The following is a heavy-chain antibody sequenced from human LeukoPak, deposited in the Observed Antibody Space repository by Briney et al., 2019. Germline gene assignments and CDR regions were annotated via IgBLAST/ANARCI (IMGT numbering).Heavy chain of an antibody. J-gene: IGHJ4*02. V-gene: IGHV4-59*01. CDR2: IYYGGST. CDR3: ARGSQLWLPFDY. Sequence: SETLSLTCTVSGGSISSYYWSWIRQPPGKGLEWIGYIYYGGSTNYNPSLKSRVTISVDTSKNQFSLKLSSVTAADTAVYYCARGSQLWLPFDYWGQGTLVTVSS. D-gene: IGHD5-18*01. CDR1: GGSISSYY.